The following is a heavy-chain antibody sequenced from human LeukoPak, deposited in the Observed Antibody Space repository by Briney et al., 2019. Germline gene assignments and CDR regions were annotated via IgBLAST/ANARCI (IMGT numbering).Heavy chain of an antibody. CDR1: GGSISSYY. V-gene: IGHV4-59*01. Sequence: PSETLSLTCTVSGGSISSYYWSWIRLPPGKGLEWIGYLSKSGNTNYSPSLKSRVTIFGDTSKNQFFLKLSSVTAAVTAMYYCARARYVNSFYAFDIWGQGTLVTVSS. D-gene: IGHD3-9*01. CDR2: LSKSGNT. J-gene: IGHJ3*02. CDR3: ARARYVNSFYAFDI.